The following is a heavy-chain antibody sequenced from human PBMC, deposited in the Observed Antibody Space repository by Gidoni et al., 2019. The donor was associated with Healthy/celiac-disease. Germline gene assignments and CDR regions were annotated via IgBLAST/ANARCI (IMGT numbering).Heavy chain of an antibody. CDR3: ARPSTDSAPGSYYDSSGYYYY. CDR1: GGTFSSYA. V-gene: IGHV1-69*01. Sequence: QVQLVQSGAEVKKPGSSVKVSCKASGGTFSSYAISWVRQAPGQGLEWMGGIIPIFGTANYAQKFQGRVTITADESTSTAYMELSSLRSEDTAVYYCARPSTDSAPGSYYDSSGYYYYWGQGTLVTVSS. D-gene: IGHD3-22*01. CDR2: IIPIFGTA. J-gene: IGHJ4*02.